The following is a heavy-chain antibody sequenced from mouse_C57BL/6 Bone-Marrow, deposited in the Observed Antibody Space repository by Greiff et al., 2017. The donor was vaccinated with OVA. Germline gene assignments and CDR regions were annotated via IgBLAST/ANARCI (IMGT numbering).Heavy chain of an antibody. J-gene: IGHJ2*01. Sequence: EVKVVESVAELVRPGASVKLSCTASGFNIKNTYMHWVKQRPEQGLEWIGRIDPANGNTKYAPKFQGKATITADTSSTTAYLQLSSLTSEDTAIYYSARRGSSHYYFDYWGQGTTLTVSS. V-gene: IGHV14-3*01. D-gene: IGHD1-1*01. CDR1: GFNIKNTY. CDR2: IDPANGNT. CDR3: ARRGSSHYYFDY.